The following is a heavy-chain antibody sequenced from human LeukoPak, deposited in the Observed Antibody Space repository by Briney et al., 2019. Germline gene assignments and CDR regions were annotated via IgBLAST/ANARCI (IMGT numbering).Heavy chain of an antibody. CDR1: GGSISSGDYY. CDR2: IYYSGST. J-gene: IGHJ3*02. Sequence: SETLSLTCTVSGGSISSGDYYWSWIRQPPGKGLEWIGYIYYSGSTYYNPSLKSRVTISVDTSKNQFSLKLSSVTAADTAVYYCARGEYYYDSSGYRNSGDAFDIWGQGTMGTVSS. CDR3: ARGEYYYDSSGYRNSGDAFDI. D-gene: IGHD3-22*01. V-gene: IGHV4-30-4*08.